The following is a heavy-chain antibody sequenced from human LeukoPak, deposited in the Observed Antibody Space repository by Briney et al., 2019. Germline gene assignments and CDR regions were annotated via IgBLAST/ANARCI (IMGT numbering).Heavy chain of an antibody. CDR2: ISGSGGST. D-gene: IGHD3-16*01. Sequence: GGSLRLSCAASGFTFSSYAMSWVRQAPGKGLEWVSAISGSGGSTYYADSEKGRFTISRDNSKNTLYLQMNSLRAEDTAVYYCAKESNGRSGNYDYVWGSYTPDYWGQGTLVTVSS. CDR1: GFTFSSYA. V-gene: IGHV3-23*01. J-gene: IGHJ4*02. CDR3: AKESNGRSGNYDYVWGSYTPDY.